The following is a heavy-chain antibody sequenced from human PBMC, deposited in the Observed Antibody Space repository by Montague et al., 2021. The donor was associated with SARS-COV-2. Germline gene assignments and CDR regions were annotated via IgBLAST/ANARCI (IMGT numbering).Heavy chain of an antibody. CDR1: GGSFSGYH. Sequence: SETLSLTCAVYGGSFSGYHWSWVRQPPEKGLEWIGEINHSGSTNYNPSLKSRVTISVDTSKNQFSLKLSSVTAADMAVYFCARGWAFDPWGQGRLVTVSS. J-gene: IGHJ3*01. V-gene: IGHV4-34*01. CDR3: ARGWAFDP. CDR2: INHSGST.